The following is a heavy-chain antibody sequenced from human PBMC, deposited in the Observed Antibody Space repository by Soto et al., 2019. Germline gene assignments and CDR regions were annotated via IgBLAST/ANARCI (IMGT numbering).Heavy chain of an antibody. J-gene: IGHJ4*02. CDR3: AKEAALDYSNYVHFDY. CDR2: ISGSGGST. Sequence: SLRLSCAASGFTFSSYAMSWVRQAPGKGLEWVSAISGSGGSTYYADSVKGRFTISRDNSKNTLYLQMNSLRAEDTAVYYCAKEAALDYSNYVHFDYWGQGTLVTAPQ. V-gene: IGHV3-23*01. D-gene: IGHD4-4*01. CDR1: GFTFSSYA.